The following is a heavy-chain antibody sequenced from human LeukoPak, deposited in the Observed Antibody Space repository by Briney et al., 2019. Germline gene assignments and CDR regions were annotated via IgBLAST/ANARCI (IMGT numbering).Heavy chain of an antibody. CDR1: GFTFSSYA. CDR3: AKVRGYSYGTLDY. Sequence: PGGTLRLSCAASGFTFSSYAMSWVRQAPGKGLEWVSAISGSGGSTYYADSVKGRFTISRDNSKNTLYLQMNSLRAEDTAVYYCAKVRGYSYGTLDYWGQGTLVTVSS. V-gene: IGHV3-23*01. J-gene: IGHJ4*02. CDR2: ISGSGGST. D-gene: IGHD5-18*01.